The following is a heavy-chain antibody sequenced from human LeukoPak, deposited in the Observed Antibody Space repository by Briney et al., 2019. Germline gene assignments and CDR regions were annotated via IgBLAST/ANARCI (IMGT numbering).Heavy chain of an antibody. D-gene: IGHD2-15*01. V-gene: IGHV1-2*02. CDR3: ARDAGYCTGGSCWYFDH. J-gene: IGHJ4*02. Sequence: EASAKVSCKASGYTFTDYYMHWVRQAPGQGLEWMGWINLNSGGTNFAQRFQGRVTMTRDTSISTAYMGLSRLISDDTAVYYCARDAGYCTGGSCWYFDHWGQGTLVTVSS. CDR1: GYTFTDYY. CDR2: INLNSGGT.